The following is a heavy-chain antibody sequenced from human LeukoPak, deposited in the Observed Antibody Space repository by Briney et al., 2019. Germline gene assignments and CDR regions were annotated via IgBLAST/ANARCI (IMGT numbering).Heavy chain of an antibody. Sequence: GGSLRLSCAASGFTFSSYSMNWVRQAPGKGLEWVSSIGSSSSYIYYADSAKGRFTISRDNAKNSLYLQMNSLRAEDTAVYYCARDYGPNYFDYWGQGTLVTVSS. CDR3: ARDYGPNYFDY. CDR2: IGSSSSYI. V-gene: IGHV3-21*01. J-gene: IGHJ4*02. D-gene: IGHD3-16*01. CDR1: GFTFSSYS.